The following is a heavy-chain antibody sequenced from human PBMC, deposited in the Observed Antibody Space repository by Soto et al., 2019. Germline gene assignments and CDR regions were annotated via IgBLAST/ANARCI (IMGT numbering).Heavy chain of an antibody. D-gene: IGHD3-10*01. J-gene: IGHJ6*02. Sequence: PGESLKISCKGSGYSFTSYWIGWVRQMPGKGLEWMGIIYPGDSDTRYSPSFQGQVTISADKSISTAYLQWSSLKASDTAMYYCARHPYYYGSGEGYYYGMDVWGQGTTVTVSS. V-gene: IGHV5-51*01. CDR3: ARHPYYYGSGEGYYYGMDV. CDR2: IYPGDSDT. CDR1: GYSFTSYW.